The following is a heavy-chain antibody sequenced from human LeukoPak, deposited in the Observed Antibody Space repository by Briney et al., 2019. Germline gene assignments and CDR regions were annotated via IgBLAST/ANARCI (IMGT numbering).Heavy chain of an antibody. D-gene: IGHD5-18*01. CDR1: GFTFSSYW. CDR3: ARDDAGYSYDPRGWFDP. Sequence: GGSLRLSCAASGFTFSSYWMHWVRQAPGKGLVWVSRINSDGSSTSYAYSVKGRFTISRDNAKNTLYLQMNSLRAEDTAVYYCARDDAGYSYDPRGWFDPWGQGTLVTVSS. J-gene: IGHJ5*02. V-gene: IGHV3-74*01. CDR2: INSDGSST.